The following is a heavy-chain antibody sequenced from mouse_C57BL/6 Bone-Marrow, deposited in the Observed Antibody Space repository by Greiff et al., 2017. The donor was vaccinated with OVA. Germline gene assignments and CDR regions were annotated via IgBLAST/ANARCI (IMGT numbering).Heavy chain of an antibody. J-gene: IGHJ2*01. CDR2: IWRGGST. Sequence: VQLQESGPGLVQPSQSLSISCTVSGFSFTSYGVHWVRQSPGKGLEWLGVIWRGGSTDYNAAFISRLSISKDNSKSQVFFKMNSLQADDTAIYDCARRGYYGDMDYWGQGTTLTVSS. V-gene: IGHV2-2*01. D-gene: IGHD1-2*01. CDR3: ARRGYYGDMDY. CDR1: GFSFTSYG.